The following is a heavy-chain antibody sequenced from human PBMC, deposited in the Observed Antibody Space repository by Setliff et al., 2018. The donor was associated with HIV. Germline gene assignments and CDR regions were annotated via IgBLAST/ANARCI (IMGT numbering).Heavy chain of an antibody. J-gene: IGHJ6*03. Sequence: PGGSLRLSCAASGFIFSEPYMSWIRQAPGKGLEWVSYISSGGTILHYADSVKGRFTISRDNAKNSLYLQMNSLRAEDTAVYYCARVQNEYIYGYNNYYYMDVWGKGTTVTVSS. CDR2: ISSGGTIL. V-gene: IGHV3-11*01. CDR3: ARVQNEYIYGYNNYYYMDV. CDR1: GFIFSEPY. D-gene: IGHD5-18*01.